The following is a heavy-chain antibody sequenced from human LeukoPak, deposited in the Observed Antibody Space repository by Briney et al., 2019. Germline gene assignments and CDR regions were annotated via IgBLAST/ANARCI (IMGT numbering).Heavy chain of an antibody. CDR2: VNSDGTTI. Sequence: GGSLRLSCAASGFTFSNYWMHWVRHAPGKGLVWVSRVNSDGTTITYADSVKGRFTISRDNAKNTLYLQMNSLRAEDTAVYYCARLRGSGHGFDIWGQGTMLTVSS. V-gene: IGHV3-74*01. CDR3: ARLRGSGHGFDI. J-gene: IGHJ3*02. CDR1: GFTFSNYW. D-gene: IGHD2-15*01.